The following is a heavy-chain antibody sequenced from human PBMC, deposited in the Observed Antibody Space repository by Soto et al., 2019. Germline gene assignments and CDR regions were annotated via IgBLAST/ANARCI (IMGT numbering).Heavy chain of an antibody. CDR2: ISSTSSSI. D-gene: IGHD6-13*01. CDR1: GFSLSSFS. J-gene: IGHJ4*02. CDR3: ARDKSGSWYVFDY. Sequence: PGGSMRLSCAASGFSLSSFSVNWVRQDPGKGLEWVSYISSTSSSIYYADSVKGRLTISRDNAKNSLYLQMNSLRDEDTAVYYCARDKSGSWYVFDYWGQGTLVTVSS. V-gene: IGHV3-48*02.